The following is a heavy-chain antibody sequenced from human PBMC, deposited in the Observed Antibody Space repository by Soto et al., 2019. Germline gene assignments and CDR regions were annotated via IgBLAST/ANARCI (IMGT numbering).Heavy chain of an antibody. D-gene: IGHD4-4*01. V-gene: IGHV4-30-2*01. J-gene: IGHJ4*02. Sequence: QLQLQESGSGLVKPSQTLSLTCAVSGGSISSGGYSWSWIRQPPGKGLEWIGYMYHSGSTYYNPSLKSRVPISVDRSKKQFSLKLSSVTAADTAVYYCARGMTTVTALDYWGQGTLVTVSP. CDR1: GGSISSGGYS. CDR2: MYHSGST. CDR3: ARGMTTVTALDY.